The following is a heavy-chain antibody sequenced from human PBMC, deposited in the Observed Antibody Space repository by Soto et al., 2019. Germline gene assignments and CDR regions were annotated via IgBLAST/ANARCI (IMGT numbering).Heavy chain of an antibody. CDR1: GFTFSSYA. V-gene: IGHV3-23*01. J-gene: IGHJ4*02. Sequence: EVQLLESGGGLVQPGGSLRLSCAASGFTFSSYAMGWVRQTPGKGLEWVSAISGTGDRTFYAGSVKGRFTISRDNSKKMLTLQMHSLRAEDTAVYYCAKALWFVVVLSGGYFDYWGQGTLVTVSS. CDR2: ISGTGDRT. D-gene: IGHD3-10*01. CDR3: AKALWFVVVLSGGYFDY.